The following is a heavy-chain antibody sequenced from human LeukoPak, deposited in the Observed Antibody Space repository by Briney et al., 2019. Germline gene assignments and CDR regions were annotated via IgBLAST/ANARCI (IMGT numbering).Heavy chain of an antibody. Sequence: ASVKVSCKASGYTFTSYGISWVRQAPGQGLEWMGWINPNSGGTNYAQKFQGRVTMTRDTSISTAYMELSRLRSDDTAVYYCARLSLMGNYGDYPIDYWGQGTLVTVSS. CDR3: ARLSLMGNYGDYPIDY. J-gene: IGHJ4*02. CDR1: GYTFTSYG. CDR2: INPNSGGT. V-gene: IGHV1-2*02. D-gene: IGHD4-17*01.